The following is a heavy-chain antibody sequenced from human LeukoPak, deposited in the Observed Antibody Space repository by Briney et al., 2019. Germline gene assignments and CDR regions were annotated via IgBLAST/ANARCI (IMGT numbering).Heavy chain of an antibody. J-gene: IGHJ4*02. CDR3: ARESGYSYGRFDY. Sequence: GSLRLSCAASGFTFNTYAMHWVRQAPGKGLEWVAVISFDGSNKYYAASVKGRFTISRDNSKNTRYMKMNSLRAEDTAVYYGARESGYSYGRFDYCGQGTLVTVSS. D-gene: IGHD5-18*01. CDR2: ISFDGSNK. CDR1: GFTFNTYA. V-gene: IGHV3-30*04.